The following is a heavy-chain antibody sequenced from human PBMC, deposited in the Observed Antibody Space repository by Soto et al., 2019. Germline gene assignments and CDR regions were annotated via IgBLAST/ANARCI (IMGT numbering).Heavy chain of an antibody. CDR2: IKSKTDGGTT. CDR1: GFTFSNSG. D-gene: IGHD3-22*01. J-gene: IGHJ4*02. Sequence: PGGSLRLSCASSGFTFSNSGMNWVRQAPGKGLEWVGRIKSKTDGGTTDYAAPVKGRFTISRDDSKNTLYLQMNSLKTEDTAVYYCTTDPVTMIVVVPSSGWGQGTLVTSPQ. CDR3: TTDPVTMIVVVPSSG. V-gene: IGHV3-15*07.